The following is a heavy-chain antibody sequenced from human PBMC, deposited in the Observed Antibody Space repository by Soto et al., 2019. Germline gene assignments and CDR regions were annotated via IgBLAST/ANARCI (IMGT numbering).Heavy chain of an antibody. V-gene: IGHV1-69*02. CDR1: GGTFSTYT. CDR3: TLGSWSAETFDI. Sequence: QVQLVLSGAEVKKPGSSVKVSCKASGGTFSTYTIIWVRQAPGQGLEWMGRILPMLDITNSAQRFQGRVTITADKSTSTAYLELSSLRSEDTAVYYCTLGSWSAETFDIWGRGTMVTVSS. J-gene: IGHJ3*02. CDR2: ILPMLDIT. D-gene: IGHD6-13*01.